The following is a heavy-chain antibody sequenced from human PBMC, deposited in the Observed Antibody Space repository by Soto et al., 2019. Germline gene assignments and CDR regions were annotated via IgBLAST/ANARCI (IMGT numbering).Heavy chain of an antibody. J-gene: IGHJ4*02. CDR2: IHHTGST. V-gene: IGHV4-59*11. CDR1: GASITSHY. D-gene: IGHD1-26*01. CDR3: MRSAWGAH. Sequence: QVQLQESGPGLVKPSETLSLTCTVSGASITSHYWSWVRQPPGKGLEWIGYIHHTGSTSYNPSLQSRVTISVDRSNKQFSLELRSVTAADTAVYYCMRSAWGAHWGQGTLVTVSS.